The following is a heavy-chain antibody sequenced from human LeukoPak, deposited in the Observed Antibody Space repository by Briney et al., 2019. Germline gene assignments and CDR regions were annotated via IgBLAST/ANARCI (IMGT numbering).Heavy chain of an antibody. D-gene: IGHD6-19*01. Sequence: PGGSLRLSCAASGFTFSSCAMSWVRQAPGKGLEWVSGIGGGGGGTNYADSVKGRFTISRDNPKNTLYLEMNHLRVEDTAVYYCAKDRWEQWLGVSYYDYGMDVWGKGTTVTVSS. CDR3: AKDRWEQWLGVSYYDYGMDV. J-gene: IGHJ6*04. V-gene: IGHV3-23*01. CDR2: IGGGGGGT. CDR1: GFTFSSCA.